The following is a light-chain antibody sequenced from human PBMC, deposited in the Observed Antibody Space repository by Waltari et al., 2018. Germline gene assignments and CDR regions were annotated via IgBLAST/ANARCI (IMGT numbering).Light chain of an antibody. V-gene: IGLV1-40*01. Sequence: QSVLTQPPSVSAAPGQRVTISCTGSSSNIGAGYDVQWYQHLPGAAPELLIYAKPKRPSGVPDRISASKSGTSASLAITGLQAADEAVYYCQSYDSSLSGVVFGGGTKLTVL. CDR2: AKP. J-gene: IGLJ2*01. CDR3: QSYDSSLSGVV. CDR1: SSNIGAGYD.